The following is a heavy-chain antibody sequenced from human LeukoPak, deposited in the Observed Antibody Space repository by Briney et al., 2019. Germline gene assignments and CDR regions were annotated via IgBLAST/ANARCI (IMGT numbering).Heavy chain of an antibody. V-gene: IGHV3-33*08. D-gene: IGHD3-10*01. CDR1: GFSFSDHY. CDR3: ARANYGSGKGNNWFDP. Sequence: GGSLRLSCAASGFSFSDHYMHWVRQAPGKGLEWVAVIWYDGSNKYYADSVKGRFTISRDNSKNTLYLQMNSLRAEDTAVYYCARANYGSGKGNNWFDPWGQGTLVTVSS. CDR2: IWYDGSNK. J-gene: IGHJ5*02.